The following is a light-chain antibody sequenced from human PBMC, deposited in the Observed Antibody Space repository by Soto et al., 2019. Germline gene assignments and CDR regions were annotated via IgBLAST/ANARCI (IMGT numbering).Light chain of an antibody. J-gene: IGLJ1*01. V-gene: IGLV2-11*01. CDR1: SSDVGGYNY. CDR2: DVS. CDR3: CSYAGSYTRYV. Sequence: QSVLTQPRSVSGSPGQSVTISCTGISSDVGGYNYVSWYQQHPGKAPKLMIYDVSKRPSGVPDRFSGSKSGNTASLTISGLQAEVEADYYCCSYAGSYTRYVFGTGTKVTVL.